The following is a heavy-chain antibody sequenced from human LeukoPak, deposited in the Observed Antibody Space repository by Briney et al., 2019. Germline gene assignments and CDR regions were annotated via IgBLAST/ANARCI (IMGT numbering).Heavy chain of an antibody. CDR2: ISAYNGNT. J-gene: IGHJ4*02. D-gene: IGHD2-15*01. V-gene: IGHV1-18*01. CDR1: GYTFTSYG. Sequence: GASVKVPCKASGYTFTSYGISWVRQAPGQGLEWMGWISAYNGNTNYAQKLQGRVTMTTDTSTSTAYMELRSLRSDDTAVYYCARGYCSGGSCYYFDYWGQGTLVTVSS. CDR3: ARGYCSGGSCYYFDY.